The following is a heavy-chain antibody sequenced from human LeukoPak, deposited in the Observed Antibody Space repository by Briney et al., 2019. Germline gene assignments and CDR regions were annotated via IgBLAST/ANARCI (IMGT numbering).Heavy chain of an antibody. CDR2: ISGSGGST. J-gene: IGHJ3*02. Sequence: GGSLRLSCAASGFTFSSHAMSWVRQAPGKGLEWVSAISGSGGSTYYADSVKGRFTISRDNSKNTLYLQMNSLRAEDTAVYYCASTSNGYYYGAFDIWGQGTMVTVSS. V-gene: IGHV3-23*01. CDR1: GFTFSSHA. CDR3: ASTSNGYYYGAFDI. D-gene: IGHD3-22*01.